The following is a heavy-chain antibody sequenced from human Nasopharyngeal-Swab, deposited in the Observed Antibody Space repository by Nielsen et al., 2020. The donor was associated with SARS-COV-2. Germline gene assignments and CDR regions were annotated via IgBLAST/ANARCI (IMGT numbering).Heavy chain of an antibody. V-gene: IGHV1-69*04. Sequence: SVKVSCKASGGTFRSQGISWVRQAPGQGLEWMGRIIPMRGIANYAQKFQGRVTITADKSASTVYMELSSLISEDTAMYYCARDVEEWLVVPSLSFDHWGQGTLVTVSS. CDR1: GGTFRSQG. CDR3: ARDVEEWLVVPSLSFDH. D-gene: IGHD5-18*01. CDR2: IIPMRGIA. J-gene: IGHJ4*02.